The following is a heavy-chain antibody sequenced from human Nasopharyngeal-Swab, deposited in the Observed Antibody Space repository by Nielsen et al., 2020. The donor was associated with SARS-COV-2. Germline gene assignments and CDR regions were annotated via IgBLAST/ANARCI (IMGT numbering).Heavy chain of an antibody. CDR1: GFTFSSYW. CDR2: IKQDGSEK. V-gene: IGHV3-7*03. J-gene: IGHJ3*01. Sequence: GGSLRLSCEASGFTFSSYWMSWVRQAPGKGLEWVANIKQDGSEKYYMDSVKGRFTISRDNAKNSLYLQMNSLRADDTALYYCAKNQLQIYDVFTLWGQGTMVTVSS. D-gene: IGHD2-2*01. CDR3: AKNQLQIYDVFTL.